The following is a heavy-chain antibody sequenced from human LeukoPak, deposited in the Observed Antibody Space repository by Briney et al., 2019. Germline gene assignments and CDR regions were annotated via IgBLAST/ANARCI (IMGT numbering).Heavy chain of an antibody. CDR1: GGSFSGYY. J-gene: IGHJ4*02. D-gene: IGHD3-10*01. CDR3: ARANYGSGFPACVDY. Sequence: SETLSLTCAVYGGSFSGYYWSWIRQPPGKGLEWIGEINHSGSTNYNPSLKSRVTISVDTSKNQFSLKLSSVTAADTAVYYCARANYGSGFPACVDYWGQGTLVTVSS. CDR2: INHSGST. V-gene: IGHV4-34*01.